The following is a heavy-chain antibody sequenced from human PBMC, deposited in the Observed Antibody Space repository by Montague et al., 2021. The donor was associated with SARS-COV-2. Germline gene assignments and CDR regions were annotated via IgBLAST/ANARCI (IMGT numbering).Heavy chain of an antibody. CDR1: GFTFSTFA. CDR2: ISLSGGST. D-gene: IGHD2-15*01. CDR3: AKGGVVVVAATDLDY. Sequence: SRRLSLSASGFTFSTFAMSWVRQAPGKGLEWVSAISLSGGSTYYADSVKGRFTISRDNSKNTLFLQMNSLRAEDTAVYYCAKGGVVVVAATDLDYWGQGTLVTVSS. J-gene: IGHJ4*02. V-gene: IGHV3-23*01.